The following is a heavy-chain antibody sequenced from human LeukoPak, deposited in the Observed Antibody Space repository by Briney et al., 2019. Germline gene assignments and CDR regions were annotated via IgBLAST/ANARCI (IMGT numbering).Heavy chain of an antibody. J-gene: IGHJ3*02. CDR3: ARETSGSNDAFDI. D-gene: IGHD1-26*01. Sequence: PSETLSLTCAVYGGSFSGYYWTWIRLPPGKGLEWIGEINHSGSTNYNPSLKSRVTISVDTSKNQFSLKLSSVTAADTAVYYCARETSGSNDAFDIWGQGTMVTVSS. CDR1: GGSFSGYY. CDR2: INHSGST. V-gene: IGHV4-34*01.